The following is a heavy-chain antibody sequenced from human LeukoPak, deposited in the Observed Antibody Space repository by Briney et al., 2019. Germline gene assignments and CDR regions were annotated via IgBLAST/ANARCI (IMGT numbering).Heavy chain of an antibody. D-gene: IGHD4-23*01. CDR2: ISRGGSDI. Sequence: GGSLRLSCAASGFTSSNYEMNWVRQAPGQGLEWVSYISRGGSDIYYADSVKGRFTISRDNAKNSVYLQMNSLRAEDTAVYYCARAQLLRLENFLDYWGQGTLVTVSS. V-gene: IGHV3-48*03. J-gene: IGHJ4*02. CDR3: ARAQLLRLENFLDY. CDR1: GFTSSNYE.